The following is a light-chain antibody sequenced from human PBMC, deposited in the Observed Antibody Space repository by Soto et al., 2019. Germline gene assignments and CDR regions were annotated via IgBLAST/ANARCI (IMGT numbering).Light chain of an antibody. Sequence: EIVLTQSPGTLSLSPGESATLSCRASQSVSNIFLAWYQQKPGQAPRLLIYGTSRRATGIPDRFSGSGSGTDFTLTINRLEPEDFAVYYCQQYDSSRTFGQGTKVEMK. CDR3: QQYDSSRT. J-gene: IGKJ1*01. CDR1: QSVSNIF. CDR2: GTS. V-gene: IGKV3-20*01.